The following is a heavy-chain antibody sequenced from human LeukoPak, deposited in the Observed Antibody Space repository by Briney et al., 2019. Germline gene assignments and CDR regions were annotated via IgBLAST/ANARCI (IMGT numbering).Heavy chain of an antibody. CDR2: IHTNTGHP. Sequence: ASVKVSCKASGYTFTGYYMHWVRQAPGQGPEWMGWIHTNTGHPTYAQGFTGRFVYTLDTSVSTAYLEISSLKAEDSAVYYCARLVVADYFYYLDVWGQGTTVTVSS. D-gene: IGHD3-16*02. V-gene: IGHV7-4-1*02. CDR1: GYTFTGYY. J-gene: IGHJ6*02. CDR3: ARLVVADYFYYLDV.